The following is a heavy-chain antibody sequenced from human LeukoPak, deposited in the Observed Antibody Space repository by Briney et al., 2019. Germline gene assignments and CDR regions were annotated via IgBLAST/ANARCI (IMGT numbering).Heavy chain of an antibody. J-gene: IGHJ6*02. Sequence: ASVKVSCKASGGTFSSYAISWVRQAPGQRLEWMGWINAGNGNTKYSQKFQGRVTITRDTSASTAYMELSSLRSEDTAVYYCARSRITISPYYYYGMDVWGQGTTVTVSS. V-gene: IGHV1-3*01. CDR1: GGTFSSYA. CDR3: ARSRITISPYYYYGMDV. CDR2: INAGNGNT. D-gene: IGHD3-3*01.